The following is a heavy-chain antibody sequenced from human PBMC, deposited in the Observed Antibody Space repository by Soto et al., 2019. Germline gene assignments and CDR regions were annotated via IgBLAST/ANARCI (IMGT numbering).Heavy chain of an antibody. V-gene: IGHV4-31*03. CDR1: GGSISSGGYY. CDR3: ARDRQYSYGYEGAFDI. Sequence: PSETLSLTCTVSGGSISSGGYYWSWIRQHPGKGLEWIGYIYYSGITYYNPSLKSRVTISVDTSKNQFSLKLSSVTAADTAVYYCARDRQYSYGYEGAFDIWGQGTMVTVSS. J-gene: IGHJ3*02. CDR2: IYYSGIT. D-gene: IGHD5-18*01.